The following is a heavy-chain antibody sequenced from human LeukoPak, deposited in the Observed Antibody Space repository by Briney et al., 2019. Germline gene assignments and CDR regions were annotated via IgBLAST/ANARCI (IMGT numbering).Heavy chain of an antibody. CDR3: AKAAAAPGFDF. D-gene: IGHD6-13*01. J-gene: IGHJ4*02. Sequence: GGSLRLSCAASGFTSSSYALNWVRQAPGKGLEGLATVSGSGDRMYHADSVKGGFTISRDNSKNTIYLQMNSLRAEDTALYYCAKAAAAPGFDFWGQGTLVTVSS. V-gene: IGHV3-23*01. CDR1: GFTSSSYA. CDR2: VSGSGDRM.